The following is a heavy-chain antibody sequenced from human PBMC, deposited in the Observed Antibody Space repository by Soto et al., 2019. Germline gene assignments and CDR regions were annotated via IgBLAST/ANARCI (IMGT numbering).Heavy chain of an antibody. CDR3: ARAGGSSTLNYYYYYGMDV. CDR2: IIPIFGTA. V-gene: IGHV1-69*01. CDR1: GGTFSSYA. D-gene: IGHD6-13*01. J-gene: IGHJ6*02. Sequence: GASVELPCKASGGTFSSYAISLVRQAPGQGLEWMGGIIPIFGTANYAQNFQGRVTITADESTSTAYMELSSLRSEDTAVYYCARAGGSSTLNYYYYYGMDVWGQGTTVTVSS.